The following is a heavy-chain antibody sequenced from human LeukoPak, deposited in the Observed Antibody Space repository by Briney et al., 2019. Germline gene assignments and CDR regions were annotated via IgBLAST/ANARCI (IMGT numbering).Heavy chain of an antibody. CDR3: ARRIVYSSSSNWFDP. CDR2: IYTSGST. Sequence: SETLSLTCTVSGGSISSYYWSWIRQPPGKGLEWIGYIYTSGSTNYNPSLKSRVTISVDMSKNQFSLKLSSVTAADTAVYYCARRIVYSSSSNWFDPWGQGTLVNVSS. CDR1: GGSISSYY. V-gene: IGHV4-4*09. D-gene: IGHD6-6*01. J-gene: IGHJ5*02.